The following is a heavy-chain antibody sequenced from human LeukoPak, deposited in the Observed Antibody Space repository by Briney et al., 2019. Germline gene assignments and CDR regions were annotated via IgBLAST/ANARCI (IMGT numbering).Heavy chain of an antibody. V-gene: IGHV3-23*01. CDR2: VGSADKT. J-gene: IGHJ3*02. CDR1: GFIFSEHA. D-gene: IGHD2-8*01. Sequence: GGSLRLSCAASGFIFSEHAMHWVRQAPGKGLEWVSSVGSADKTFYTDSVKGRSSISRDDSRNTLSLQMNSLRLEDTAVYYCAKDSWSRNGIYDPFDIWGQGTMVTVSS. CDR3: AKDSWSRNGIYDPFDI.